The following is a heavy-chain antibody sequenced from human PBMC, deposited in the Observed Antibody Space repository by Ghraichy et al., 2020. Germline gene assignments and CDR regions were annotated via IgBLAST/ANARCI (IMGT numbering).Heavy chain of an antibody. CDR2: IHSSGSP. CDR3: ARADPHDWHYTY. J-gene: IGHJ4*02. D-gene: IGHD3-3*01. V-gene: IGHV4-61*01. CDR1: GGAVNSGSYY. Sequence: SETLSLTCTVSGGAVNSGSYYWTWIRQTPGKGLEWIGYIHSSGSPNYNPSLKSRLTISIDTAKNQFSLRLTSVSAADTAVFYCARADPHDWHYTYWGQGTLVTVSS.